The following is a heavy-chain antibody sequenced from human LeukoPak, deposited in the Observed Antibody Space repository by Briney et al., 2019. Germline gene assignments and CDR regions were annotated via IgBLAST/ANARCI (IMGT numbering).Heavy chain of an antibody. CDR1: GFTFSSYA. J-gene: IGHJ4*02. D-gene: IGHD6-13*01. V-gene: IGHV3-9*01. CDR3: AKDKYSSSWYFFDY. Sequence: GRSLRLSCAASGFTFSSYAMHWVRQAPGKGLEWVSGISWNSGNIGYADSVKGRFTISRDNAKNSLYLQMNSLRAEDTAMYYCAKDKYSSSWYFFDYWGQGTLVTVSS. CDR2: ISWNSGNI.